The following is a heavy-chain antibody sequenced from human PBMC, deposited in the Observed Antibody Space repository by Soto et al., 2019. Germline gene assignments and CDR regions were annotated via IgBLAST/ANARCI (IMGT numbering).Heavy chain of an antibody. V-gene: IGHV4-59*01. J-gene: IGHJ5*02. Sequence: SETLSLTCTVSGGSISSYYWSWIRQPPGKGLEWIGYIYYSGSTNYNPSLKSRVTISVDTSKNQFSLKLSSVTAADTAVYYCARAGVHDYGDFDPWGQGTLVTVSS. D-gene: IGHD4-17*01. CDR1: GGSISSYY. CDR2: IYYSGST. CDR3: ARAGVHDYGDFDP.